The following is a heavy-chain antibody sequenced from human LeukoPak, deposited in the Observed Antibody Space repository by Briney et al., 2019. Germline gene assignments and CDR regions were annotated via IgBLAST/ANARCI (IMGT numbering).Heavy chain of an antibody. CDR1: GFTFSSYS. Sequence: GGSLRLSCAASGFTFSSYSMNWVRQAPGKGLEWVAFIRYDGSNKYYADSVKGRFTISRDNAKNSLYLQMDSLRAEDTAVYYCARGLGELDYWGQGTLVTVSS. CDR3: ARGLGELDY. V-gene: IGHV3-30*02. J-gene: IGHJ4*02. D-gene: IGHD4-17*01. CDR2: IRYDGSNK.